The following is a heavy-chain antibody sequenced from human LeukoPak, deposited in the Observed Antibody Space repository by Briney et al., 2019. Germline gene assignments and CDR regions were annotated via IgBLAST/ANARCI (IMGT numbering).Heavy chain of an antibody. D-gene: IGHD5-12*01. CDR2: ISSSSSYI. Sequence: GGSLRLSCAASGFTFSSYSMNWVRQAPGKELEGVSSISSSSSYIYYADSVKGRFTISRDNAKNSLYLQMNSLSAGDTAVYYCARGLLGGPFGPSHLWDIVYFGIVIWGTGATVTVSS. CDR1: GFTFSSYS. V-gene: IGHV3-21*01. J-gene: IGHJ6*04. CDR3: ARGLLGGPFGPSHLWDIVYFGIVI.